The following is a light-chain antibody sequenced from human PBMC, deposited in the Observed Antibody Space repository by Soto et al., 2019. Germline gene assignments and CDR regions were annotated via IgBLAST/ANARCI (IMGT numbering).Light chain of an antibody. CDR3: CSYAGSTTHVI. CDR2: EGT. CDR1: SSDVGTSKL. J-gene: IGLJ2*01. V-gene: IGLV2-23*01. Sequence: QSALTHPASVSGSPGQSITISCTGTSSDVGTSKLVSWYQQCPGKTPQLMIYEGTKRPSGVSNRFSGSKSGNTASLTISGRQADDEADYYCCSYAGSTTHVIFGGGTKLTVL.